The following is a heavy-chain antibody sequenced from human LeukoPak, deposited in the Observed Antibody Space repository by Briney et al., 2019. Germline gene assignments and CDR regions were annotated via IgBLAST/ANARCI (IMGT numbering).Heavy chain of an antibody. CDR1: GGXNSLYY. Sequence: SETLSLTCTVSGGXNSLYYCSWIRQHPGKGLEWIGYISYSGSANYNPSLKSRVTISADTSKNQFSLNLRYVTAADTAVYYCARRIASSGKGFDYWGQGTLVTVSS. CDR3: ARRIASSGKGFDY. D-gene: IGHD6-13*01. J-gene: IGHJ4*02. CDR2: ISYSGSA. V-gene: IGHV4-59*01.